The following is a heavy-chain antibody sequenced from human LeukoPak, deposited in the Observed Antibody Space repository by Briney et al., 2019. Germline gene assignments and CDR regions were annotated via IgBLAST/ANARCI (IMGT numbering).Heavy chain of an antibody. Sequence: ASVKVSCTVSGYTLTELSMHWVRQAPGKGLKWMGGFDPEDGETIYAQKFQGRVTMTEDTSTDTAYMELSSLRSEDTAVYYCAKEEWDCSGGSCYSGFDYWGQGTLVTVSS. CDR3: AKEEWDCSGGSCYSGFDY. CDR2: FDPEDGET. V-gene: IGHV1-24*01. CDR1: GYTLTELS. J-gene: IGHJ4*02. D-gene: IGHD2-15*01.